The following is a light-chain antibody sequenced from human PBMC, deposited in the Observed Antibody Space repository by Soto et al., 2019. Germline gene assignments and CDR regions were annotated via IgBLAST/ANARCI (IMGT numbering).Light chain of an antibody. CDR3: QRYNNWPLT. J-gene: IGKJ4*01. V-gene: IGKV3-15*01. CDR2: DAS. CDR1: QGIGST. Sequence: IVMTQSPATLSVYQGEGATLSCRASQGIGSTLAWYQHKPGQTPRLLIYDASTRATGVPARFSGSGSGTEFTLTINSLQSEDFAVYYCQRYNNWPLTFGGGTKVDIK.